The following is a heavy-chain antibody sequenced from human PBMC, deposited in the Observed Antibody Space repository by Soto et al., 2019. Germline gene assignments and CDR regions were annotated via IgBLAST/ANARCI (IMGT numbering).Heavy chain of an antibody. CDR2: VWFDGTKE. CDR3: ARVSTGDTSPNYFDF. CDR1: GFTFSYYG. J-gene: IGHJ4*02. D-gene: IGHD2-21*02. V-gene: IGHV3-33*01. Sequence: QVHLVESGGGVVQPGRSLRLSCAASGFTFSYYGMHWVHQAPGQGLEWVAFVWFDGTKEFYADSVKGRFTISRDNSNNTLYLQMNSLRAEDTALYYCARVSTGDTSPNYFDFWGQGTLVTVSS.